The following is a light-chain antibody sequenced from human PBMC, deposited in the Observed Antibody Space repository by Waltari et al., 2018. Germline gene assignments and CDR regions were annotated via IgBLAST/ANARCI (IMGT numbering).Light chain of an antibody. CDR2: DVN. CDR1: TSDLGGYNY. V-gene: IGLV2-14*01. CDR3: CSFTSSSTWV. Sequence: QSVLTQPASVSGSPGQSITISCTGTTSDLGGYNYVSWYQQHPGKAPQRLIYDVNSRPSGVSNRFSGSKSGNTASLIISGLQSEDEADYYCCSFTSSSTWVFGGGTKLTVL. J-gene: IGLJ3*02.